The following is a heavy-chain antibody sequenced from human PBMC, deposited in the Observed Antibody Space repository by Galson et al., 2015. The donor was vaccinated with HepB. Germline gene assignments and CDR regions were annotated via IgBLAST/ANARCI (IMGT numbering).Heavy chain of an antibody. D-gene: IGHD3-22*01. CDR1: GYSFTSYW. Sequence: QSGAEVKKPGESLKISCKGSGYSFTSYWIGWVCQMPGKGLEWMGIIYPGDSDTRYSPSFQGQVTISADKSISTAYLQWSSLKASDTAMYYCARHFYDSGAYWYFDLWGRGTLVTVSS. CDR3: ARHFYDSGAYWYFDL. CDR2: IYPGDSDT. J-gene: IGHJ2*01. V-gene: IGHV5-51*01.